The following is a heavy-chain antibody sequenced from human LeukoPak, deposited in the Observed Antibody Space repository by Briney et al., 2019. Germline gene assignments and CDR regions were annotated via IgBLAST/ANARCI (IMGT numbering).Heavy chain of an antibody. J-gene: IGHJ6*03. CDR1: VGSIRRYY. D-gene: IGHD1-7*01. Sequence: SETLSLTCTVSVGSIRRYYWRCIRQPPGKGLEWLGYFYYSGSTNYNPSLKSRVTLSVDTSKNQFSMKLSSVTAADTAVYYCARHKGKGVTGTTVFGYMDGWGKGTTVTVSS. V-gene: IGHV4-59*08. CDR3: ARHKGKGVTGTTVFGYMDG. CDR2: FYYSGST.